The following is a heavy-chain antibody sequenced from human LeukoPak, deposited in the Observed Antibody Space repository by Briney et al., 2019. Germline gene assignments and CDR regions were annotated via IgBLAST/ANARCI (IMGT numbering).Heavy chain of an antibody. J-gene: IGHJ5*02. Sequence: SQTLSLTCAVSGGSISSGSYSWSWIRQPPGKGLEWIGYIYHSGRTYYNPSLKSRVTISVDTSKNQFSLELSSVTAADTAVYYCAGFGDMVWFDPWGQGTLVTVSS. CDR3: AGFGDMVWFDP. CDR2: IYHSGRT. V-gene: IGHV4-30-2*01. CDR1: GGSISSGSYS. D-gene: IGHD3-10*01.